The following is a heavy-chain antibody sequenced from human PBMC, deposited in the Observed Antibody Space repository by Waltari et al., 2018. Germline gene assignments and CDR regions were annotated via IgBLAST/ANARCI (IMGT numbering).Heavy chain of an antibody. CDR1: GFTFSSYG. CDR2: ISDDGSRI. CDR3: VRGFSTSPSSY. V-gene: IGHV3-74*02. D-gene: IGHD2-2*01. Sequence: VQLVESGGGVVQPGGSLRLSCAASGFTFSSYGMHWVRQVSGKGLVWVSSISDDGSRIGSADSVKGRFTISRDNAKNTLYLQMNRLRGDDTAVYYCVRGFSTSPSSYWGQGALVTVSS. J-gene: IGHJ4*02.